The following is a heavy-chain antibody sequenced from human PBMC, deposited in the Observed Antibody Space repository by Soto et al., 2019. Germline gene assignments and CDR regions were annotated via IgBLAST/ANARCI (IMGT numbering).Heavy chain of an antibody. Sequence: GASVKVSCKASGYTFTSYAMHWVRQAPGQRLEWMGWINAGNGNTKYSQKFQGRVSLTTDTSTTTAYMELRSLRSDDTAVYYCVRDEVGDSGGYFRHWGQGTLVTVSS. J-gene: IGHJ1*01. V-gene: IGHV1-3*01. CDR1: GYTFTSYA. CDR2: INAGNGNT. D-gene: IGHD1-26*01. CDR3: VRDEVGDSGGYFRH.